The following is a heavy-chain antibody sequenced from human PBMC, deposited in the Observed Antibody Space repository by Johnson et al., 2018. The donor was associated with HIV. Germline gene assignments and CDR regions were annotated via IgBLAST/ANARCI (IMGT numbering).Heavy chain of an antibody. CDR3: ANLYSSSSDAFDI. J-gene: IGHJ3*02. CDR2: IRYDGSNK. CDR1: GFTFSSYW. D-gene: IGHD6-6*01. V-gene: IGHV3-30*02. Sequence: QVQLVESGGGFVQPGGSLRLSCAASGFTFSSYWMHCVRQAPGKGLEWVAFIRYDGSNKYYADSVKGRFTISRDNSKNTLYLQMNSLRAEDTALYYCANLYSSSSDAFDIWGQGTMVTVSS.